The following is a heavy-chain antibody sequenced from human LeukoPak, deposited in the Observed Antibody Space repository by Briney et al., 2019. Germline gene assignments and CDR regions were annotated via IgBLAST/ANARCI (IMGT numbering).Heavy chain of an antibody. Sequence: SETLSLTCGVYGGPFSDFYWTWVRQPPGKGLEWIGEINHSGSTNYNPSLKSRVTMSVDTSKNQFSLKLSSVTAADTAVYYCARVLSGGVVTPFDYWGQGTLVTVSS. V-gene: IGHV4-34*01. CDR1: GGPFSDFY. CDR3: ARVLSGGVVTPFDY. CDR2: INHSGST. D-gene: IGHD2-21*02. J-gene: IGHJ4*02.